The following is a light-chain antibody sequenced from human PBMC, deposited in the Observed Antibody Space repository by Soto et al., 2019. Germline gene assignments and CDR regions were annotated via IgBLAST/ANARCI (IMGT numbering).Light chain of an antibody. Sequence: QSALTQPASVSGSPGQSITISCTGTSSDVGGYNYVSWYQQHPGKAPKLMIYEVSNRPSGLSNRFSGSKSGNTASLTISGLLAEDEADYYCSSYTSSSTYVFGTVTKVTVL. V-gene: IGLV2-14*01. J-gene: IGLJ1*01. CDR3: SSYTSSSTYV. CDR1: SSDVGGYNY. CDR2: EVS.